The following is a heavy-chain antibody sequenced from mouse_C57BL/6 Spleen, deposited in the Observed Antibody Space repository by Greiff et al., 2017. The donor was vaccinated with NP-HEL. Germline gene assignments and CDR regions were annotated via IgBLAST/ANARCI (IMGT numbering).Heavy chain of an antibody. Sequence: VQLQQSGAELVRPGTSVKVSCKASGYAFTNYLIEWVKQRPGQGLEWIGVINPGSGGTNYNEKFKGKATLTADKSSSTAYMQLSSLTSEDSAVYFCARSGGGDYYFDYWGQGTTLTVSS. CDR3: ARSGGGDYYFDY. CDR1: GYAFTNYL. CDR2: INPGSGGT. D-gene: IGHD2-13*01. V-gene: IGHV1-54*01. J-gene: IGHJ2*01.